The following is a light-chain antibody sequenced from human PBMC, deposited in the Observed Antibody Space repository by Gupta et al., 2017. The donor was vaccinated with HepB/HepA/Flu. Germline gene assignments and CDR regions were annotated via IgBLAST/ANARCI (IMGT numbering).Light chain of an antibody. J-gene: IGKJ1*01. CDR3: QQEDSTPRT. V-gene: IGKV3-20*01. CDR1: QSGRSSY. CDR2: GAS. Sequence: IVLTQSPATLSLSPGERATLPCRASQSGRSSYLAWYQQKPGQAHRLLVYGASSGATGIPRSSSGRGSGTDFTLTISRLEPEDFAVYYCQQEDSTPRTFGQGTKVEIK.